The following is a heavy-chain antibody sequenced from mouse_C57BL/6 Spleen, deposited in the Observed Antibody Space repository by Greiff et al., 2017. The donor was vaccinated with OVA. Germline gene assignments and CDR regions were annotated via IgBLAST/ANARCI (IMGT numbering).Heavy chain of an antibody. CDR3: ASSRGVDY. J-gene: IGHJ4*01. CDR2: IDPSDSYT. Sequence: QVQLQQPGAELVKPGASVKLSCKASGYNFTSYWMQWVKQRPGQGLEWIGEIDPSDSYTNYNQKFKGKATLTVDTSSSTAYMQLSSLTSEDSAVYYCASSRGVDYWGQGTSVTVSS. CDR1: GYNFTSYW. V-gene: IGHV1-50*01.